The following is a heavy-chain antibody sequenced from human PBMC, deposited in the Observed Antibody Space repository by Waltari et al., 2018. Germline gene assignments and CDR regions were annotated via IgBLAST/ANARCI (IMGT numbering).Heavy chain of an antibody. V-gene: IGHV1-8*01. CDR3: ARVKYSYGLRAFDI. J-gene: IGHJ3*02. Sequence: QVQLVQSGAEVKKPGASVKVSCKASGYTFTSYDIHWVRQATGQGLEWMGWMNPNSGNTGYAQKFQGRVTMTRNTSISTAYMELSSLRSEDTAVYYCARVKYSYGLRAFDIWGQGTMVTVSS. CDR2: MNPNSGNT. D-gene: IGHD5-18*01. CDR1: GYTFTSYD.